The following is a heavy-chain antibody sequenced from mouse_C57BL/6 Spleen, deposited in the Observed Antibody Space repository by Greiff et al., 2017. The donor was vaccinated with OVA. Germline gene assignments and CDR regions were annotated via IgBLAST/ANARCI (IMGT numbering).Heavy chain of an antibody. CDR3: ARGIYGNLWFAY. V-gene: IGHV1-72*01. CDR1: GYTFTSYW. D-gene: IGHD2-1*01. Sequence: QVQLQQPGAELVKPGASVKLSCTASGYTFTSYWMHWVKQRPGRGLEWIGRIAPNSGGTKYNEKFKSKATLTVDKPSSTAYMQLSSLTSEDSAVYYCARGIYGNLWFAYWGQGTLVTVSA. CDR2: IAPNSGGT. J-gene: IGHJ3*01.